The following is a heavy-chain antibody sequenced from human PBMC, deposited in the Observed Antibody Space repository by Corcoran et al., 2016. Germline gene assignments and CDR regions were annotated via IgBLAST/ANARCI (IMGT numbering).Heavy chain of an antibody. CDR1: GGSFSGYY. J-gene: IGHJ4*02. CDR3: ARGLGYSYGSYFDY. Sequence: QSQQWGAGLLKPSETLSLTCAVYGGSFSGYYWSWIRQPPGKGLEWIGEINHRGSTNYNPSLKSRVTISVDTSKNQFSLKLSSVTAADTAVYYCARGLGYSYGSYFDYWGQGTLVTVSS. D-gene: IGHD5-18*01. CDR2: INHRGST. V-gene: IGHV4-34*01.